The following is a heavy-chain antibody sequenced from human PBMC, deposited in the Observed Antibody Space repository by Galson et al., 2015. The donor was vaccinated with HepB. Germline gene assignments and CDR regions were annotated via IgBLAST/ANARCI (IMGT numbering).Heavy chain of an antibody. Sequence: SVNVSCKAADYTFTSTGLRWVRQAPGRALDYVGWIRANSGRTTYAWRLLGRLTLTTDTSTSTAYMELRSLRADDTAIYYCARDRSHSLDYWGQGTLVTVS. J-gene: IGHJ4*02. V-gene: IGHV1-18*04. CDR1: DYTFTSTG. CDR2: IRANSGRT. D-gene: IGHD2-15*01. CDR3: ARDRSHSLDY.